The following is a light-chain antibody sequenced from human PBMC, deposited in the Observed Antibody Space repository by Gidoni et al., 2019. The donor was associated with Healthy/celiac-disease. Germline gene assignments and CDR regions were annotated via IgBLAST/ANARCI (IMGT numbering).Light chain of an antibody. V-gene: IGKV1-5*03. CDR3: QQYNSYSLRLT. CDR2: KAS. J-gene: IGKJ4*01. Sequence: DIQMTQSPSTLSASVGDRVTIICRASQSISSWLAWYQQKPGKAPKLLIYKASSLESGVPSRFSGSGSGTEFTLTISSLQPDDFATYYCQQYNSYSLRLTFGGGTKVEIK. CDR1: QSISSW.